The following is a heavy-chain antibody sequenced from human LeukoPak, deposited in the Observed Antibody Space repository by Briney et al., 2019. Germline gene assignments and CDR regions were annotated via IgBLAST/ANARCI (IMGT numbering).Heavy chain of an antibody. D-gene: IGHD6-6*01. Sequence: GRSLRLSCAASGFTFSSYAMHWVRQAPGKGLEWVAVISYDGSNKYYADSVKGRFTISRDNSKNTLYLQMNSLRAEDTAVYYCARLAARLGDYFDYWGQGTLVTVSS. V-gene: IGHV3-30-3*01. CDR1: GFTFSSYA. CDR3: ARLAARLGDYFDY. CDR2: ISYDGSNK. J-gene: IGHJ4*02.